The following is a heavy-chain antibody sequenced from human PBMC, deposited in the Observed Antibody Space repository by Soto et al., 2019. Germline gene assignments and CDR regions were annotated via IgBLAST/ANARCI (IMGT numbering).Heavy chain of an antibody. J-gene: IGHJ4*02. D-gene: IGHD3-22*01. CDR1: GGTFSRHA. Sequence: QVQLVQSGAEVGKPGSSVKVSCKASGGTFSRHAISWVRQAPGQGLEWMGGIIPMFGTANHAQKFQGRVTIIADESTSTAYMELSSLRSEDTAIYYCARGWGYDSSDYYYAYWGQGTVVIVSS. V-gene: IGHV1-69*01. CDR2: IIPMFGTA. CDR3: ARGWGYDSSDYYYAY.